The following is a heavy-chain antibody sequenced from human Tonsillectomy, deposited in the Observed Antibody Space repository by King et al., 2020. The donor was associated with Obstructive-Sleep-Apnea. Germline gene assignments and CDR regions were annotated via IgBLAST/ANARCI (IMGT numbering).Heavy chain of an antibody. CDR3: ARGGRYFDWLLDY. CDR2: IYYSGST. J-gene: IGHJ4*02. CDR1: GDSISSYY. V-gene: IGHV4-59*01. D-gene: IGHD3-9*01. Sequence: QLQESGPGLVKPSETLSLTCTVSGDSISSYYWSWIRQPPGKGLEWIGYIYYSGSTNYNPSLKNRVTISVDTSKNHFSLKLNSVTAADTAVYYCARGGRYFDWLLDYWGQGTLVTVSS.